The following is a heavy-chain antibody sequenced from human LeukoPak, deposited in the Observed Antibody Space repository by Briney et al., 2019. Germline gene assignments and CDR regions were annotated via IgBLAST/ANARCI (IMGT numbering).Heavy chain of an antibody. D-gene: IGHD6-6*01. CDR3: ARGFHNSCDY. Sequence: GGSLRLSWAASGLTFDAFGMTWVRQAPGKGLEWVSAIRGDAGSTGYADSVKGRFTISRDNAKNSLYLQMNSLRVEDTALYYCARGFHNSCDYWGQGALVTVSS. CDR2: IRGDAGST. J-gene: IGHJ4*02. V-gene: IGHV3-20*04. CDR1: GLTFDAFG.